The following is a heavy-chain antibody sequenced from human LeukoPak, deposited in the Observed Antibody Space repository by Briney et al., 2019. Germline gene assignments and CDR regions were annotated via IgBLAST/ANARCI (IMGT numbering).Heavy chain of an antibody. Sequence: SQTLSLTCTVSGSSISSGSYYWSWIRQPAGKGLEWIGRIYTSGSTNYNPSLKSRVTISVDTSKNQFSLKLSSVTAADTAVYYCARYCGGDCYSYYFDYWGQGTLVTVSS. J-gene: IGHJ4*02. CDR1: GSSISSGSYY. CDR3: ARYCGGDCYSYYFDY. D-gene: IGHD2-21*02. CDR2: IYTSGST. V-gene: IGHV4-61*02.